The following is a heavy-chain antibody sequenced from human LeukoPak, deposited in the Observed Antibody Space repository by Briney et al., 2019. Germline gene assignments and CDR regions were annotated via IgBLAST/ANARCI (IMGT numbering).Heavy chain of an antibody. V-gene: IGHV3-33*01. CDR3: ARAFTSTGYYYVEY. Sequence: GRSLRLPCAASGFTFSSFGMHWVRQAPGKGLEWVAVIWYDGNNKYYADSVKGRFTISRGNSKNALYLQMNSLRAEDTAVYYCARAFTSTGYYYVEYWGQGTLVTVSS. CDR2: IWYDGNNK. CDR1: GFTFSSFG. J-gene: IGHJ4*02. D-gene: IGHD3-22*01.